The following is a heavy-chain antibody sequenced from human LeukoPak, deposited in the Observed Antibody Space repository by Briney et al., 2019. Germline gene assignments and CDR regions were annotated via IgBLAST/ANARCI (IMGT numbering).Heavy chain of an antibody. J-gene: IGHJ3*02. D-gene: IGHD3-22*01. CDR2: IYYSGST. V-gene: IGHV4-59*01. Sequence: SETLSLTCTVSGGSISSYYWSWIRQPPGKGLEWIGYIYYSGSTNYNPSLKSRVTISVDTSKNQFSLKLSSVTAADTAVHYCARERGGLGSYYYDSSGYVSDAFDIWGQGAMVTVSS. CDR3: ARERGGLGSYYYDSSGYVSDAFDI. CDR1: GGSISSYY.